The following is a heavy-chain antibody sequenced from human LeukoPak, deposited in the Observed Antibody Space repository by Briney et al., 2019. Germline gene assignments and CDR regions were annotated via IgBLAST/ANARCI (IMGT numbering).Heavy chain of an antibody. CDR3: ARVGHYDSSGLDY. CDR2: IYHRGST. CDR1: GGSISSGSYF. Sequence: SETLSLTCTVSGGSISSGSYFWGWIRQSPGKGLEWIGNIYHRGSTYYNPSLKSRVTISVDTSKNQFSLKVSSVTAADTAVYYCARVGHYDSSGLDYWGQGTLVTVSS. V-gene: IGHV4-39*07. D-gene: IGHD3-22*01. J-gene: IGHJ4*02.